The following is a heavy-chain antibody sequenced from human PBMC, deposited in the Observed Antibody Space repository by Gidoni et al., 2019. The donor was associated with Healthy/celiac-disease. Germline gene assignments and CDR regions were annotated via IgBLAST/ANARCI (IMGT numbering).Heavy chain of an antibody. Sequence: EVQLVESGGGLVQPGRSLRLSCAASGFTFDDYAMHWVRQAPGKGLEWVSGISWNSGSIGYADSVKGRFTISRDNAKNSLYLQMNSLRAEDTALYYCAKDIGSLGRDAFDIWGQGTMVTVSS. CDR3: AKDIGSLGRDAFDI. J-gene: IGHJ3*02. D-gene: IGHD3-3*01. CDR1: GFTFDDYA. V-gene: IGHV3-9*01. CDR2: ISWNSGSI.